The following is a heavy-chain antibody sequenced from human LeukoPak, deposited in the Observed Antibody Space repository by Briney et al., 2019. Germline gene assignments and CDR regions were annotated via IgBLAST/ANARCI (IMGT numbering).Heavy chain of an antibody. J-gene: IGHJ3*02. CDR1: GFTFSSYW. V-gene: IGHV3-7*01. CDR3: ARGYPTYYYDSDDAFDI. Sequence: QAGGPLRLSCAASGFTFSSYWMSWVRQAPGKGLELVANIKQDGSEKYYVDSVKGRFTISRDNAKNSLYLQMNSLRAEDTAVYYCARGYPTYYYDSDDAFDIWGQGTMVTVSS. CDR2: IKQDGSEK. D-gene: IGHD3-22*01.